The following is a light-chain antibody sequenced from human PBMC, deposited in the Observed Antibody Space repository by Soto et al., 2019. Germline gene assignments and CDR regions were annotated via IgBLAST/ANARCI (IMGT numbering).Light chain of an antibody. CDR2: AAS. CDR3: QHYDTSPPGFT. CDR1: QTVSSSY. J-gene: IGKJ3*01. V-gene: IGKV3-20*01. Sequence: DIVLTQSPGTLSLSPGDRATLSCRASQTVSSSYLAWYQQKPGQAPRLLIYAASSRATGIPDRFSGSGSGTDFTLTISRLEPEDFAVYYCQHYDTSPPGFTFGPGTKVDVK.